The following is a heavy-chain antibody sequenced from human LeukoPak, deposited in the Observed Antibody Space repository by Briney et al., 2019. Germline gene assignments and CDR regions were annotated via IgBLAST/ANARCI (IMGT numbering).Heavy chain of an antibody. CDR1: GGSFSGYY. D-gene: IGHD3-22*01. CDR2: INHSGST. V-gene: IGHV4-34*01. Sequence: SETLSLTCAVYGGSFSGYYWSWIRQPPGKGLEWIGEINHSGSTNYNPSLKSRVTISVDTSKNQFSLKLSSVTAADTAVYYCARERTATAHLSMIVGPWGQGTLVTVSS. J-gene: IGHJ5*02. CDR3: ARERTATAHLSMIVGP.